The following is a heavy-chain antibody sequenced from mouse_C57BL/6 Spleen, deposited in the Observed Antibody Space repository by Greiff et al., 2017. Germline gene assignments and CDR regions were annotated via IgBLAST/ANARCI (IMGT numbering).Heavy chain of an antibody. CDR2: ISSGSSTI. Sequence: EVKLMESGGGLVKPGGSLKLSCAASGFTFSDYGMHWVRQAPEKGLEWVAYISSGSSTIYYADTVKGRFTISRDNAKNTLFLQMTSLRSEDTAMYYCARGITTVVEGYFGYWGQGATLAVSS. V-gene: IGHV5-17*01. D-gene: IGHD1-1*01. J-gene: IGHJ2*01. CDR1: GFTFSDYG. CDR3: ARGITTVVEGYFGY.